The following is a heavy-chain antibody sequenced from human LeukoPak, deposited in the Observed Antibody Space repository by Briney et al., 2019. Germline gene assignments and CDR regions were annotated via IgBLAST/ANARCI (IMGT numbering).Heavy chain of an antibody. J-gene: IGHJ4*02. D-gene: IGHD2-21*01. Sequence: GGSLRLSCAASGFTFSSYGMNWVRQAPGKGLEWVSYISSSGSTIYYADSVKGRFTISRDNAKNSLYLQMNSLRAEDTAVYYCARDRLWRLDYWGQGTLVTVSS. CDR2: ISSSGSTI. CDR1: GFTFSSYG. CDR3: ARDRLWRLDY. V-gene: IGHV3-48*03.